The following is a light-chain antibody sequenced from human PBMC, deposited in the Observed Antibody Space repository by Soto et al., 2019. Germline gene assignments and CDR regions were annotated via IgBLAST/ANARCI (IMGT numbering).Light chain of an antibody. J-gene: IGKJ1*01. V-gene: IGKV1-5*03. CDR1: QYISSW. CDR3: QQYNSTRT. CDR2: KAS. Sequence: DIQMTQSPSTLSASVGDRVTITCRASQYISSWLAWYQQKPGKAPKLLIYKASSLESGVPSRFSGSGSGTELTHTVRSLQPDDFATYYCQQYNSTRTFGQGPKVEIK.